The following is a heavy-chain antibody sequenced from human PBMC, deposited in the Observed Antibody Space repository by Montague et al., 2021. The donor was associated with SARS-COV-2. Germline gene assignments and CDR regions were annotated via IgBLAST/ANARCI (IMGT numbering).Heavy chain of an antibody. D-gene: IGHD2-15*01. V-gene: IGHV4-59*08. CDR2: ISDSGST. CDR1: GGSTSSFY. J-gene: IGHJ4*02. CDR3: ARHYSATLPAVY. Sequence: SETLSLTCTVSGGSTSSFYWSWFRQPPGKGLEWIGYISDSGSTNYNPSLTSRVTMSADTSKNQFSLKVNSVTAADTAVYYCARHYSATLPAVYWGQGTLVTVSS.